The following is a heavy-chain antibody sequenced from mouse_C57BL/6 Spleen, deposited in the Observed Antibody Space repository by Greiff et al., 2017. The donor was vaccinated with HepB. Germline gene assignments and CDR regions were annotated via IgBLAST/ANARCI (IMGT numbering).Heavy chain of an antibody. Sequence: VQLQQSGPELVKPGASVKMSCKASGYTFPDYNMHWVKQSHGKSLEWIGYINPNNGGTSYNQKFKGKATVTVNKSSSTAYMELRSLTSEDSAVYYCARKVDYDEIFDYWGQGTTLTVSS. V-gene: IGHV1-22*01. CDR1: GYTFPDYN. D-gene: IGHD2-4*01. CDR3: ARKVDYDEIFDY. J-gene: IGHJ2*01. CDR2: INPNNGGT.